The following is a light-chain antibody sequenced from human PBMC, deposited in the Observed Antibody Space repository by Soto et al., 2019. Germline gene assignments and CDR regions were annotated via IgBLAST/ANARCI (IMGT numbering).Light chain of an antibody. CDR3: SSYTSSNTGVV. CDR2: DVS. V-gene: IGLV2-14*01. Sequence: QSVLTQPASVSGSPGQSITISCTGSSSDVGGYNYVSWYQQHPGKAPKLMIYDVSNRPSGVSNHFSGSKSGNTASLTISGLQAEDEADYYCSSYTSSNTGVVFGGGTKLTVL. J-gene: IGLJ2*01. CDR1: SSDVGGYNY.